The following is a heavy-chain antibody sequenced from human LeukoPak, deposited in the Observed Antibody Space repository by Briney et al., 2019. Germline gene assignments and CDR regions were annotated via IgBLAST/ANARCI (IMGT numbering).Heavy chain of an antibody. Sequence: PGGSLRLSCAASGFTFSSYGMHWVRQAPGKGLEWVAVISYDGSNKYYADSVKGRFTISRDNAKNSLYLQMNSLRAEDTAVYYCARELGAFDIWGQGTMVTVSS. CDR1: GFTFSSYG. V-gene: IGHV3-30*03. CDR3: ARELGAFDI. J-gene: IGHJ3*02. D-gene: IGHD7-27*01. CDR2: ISYDGSNK.